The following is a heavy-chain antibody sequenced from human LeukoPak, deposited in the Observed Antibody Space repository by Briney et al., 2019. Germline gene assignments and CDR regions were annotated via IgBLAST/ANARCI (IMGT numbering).Heavy chain of an antibody. J-gene: IGHJ4*02. CDR2: IYWNDDK. V-gene: IGHV2-5*01. CDR1: GFSLSTSGVG. CDR3: AHSVGSEYCSSTSCLYYFDY. D-gene: IGHD2-2*01. Sequence: SGPTLVNPTQTLTLTCTFSGFSLSTSGVGVGWIRQPPGKALEWLALIYWNDDKRYSPSPKSRLTITKDTSKNQVVLTMTNMDPVDTATYYCAHSVGSEYCSSTSCLYYFDYWGQGTLVTVSS.